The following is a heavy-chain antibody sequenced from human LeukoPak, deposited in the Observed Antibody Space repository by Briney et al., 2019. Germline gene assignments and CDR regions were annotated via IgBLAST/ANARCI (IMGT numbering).Heavy chain of an antibody. V-gene: IGHV3-21*01. Sequence: GGSLRLSCAASGFTFSKHGMNRVRQAPGKGLEWVSSISSSSSYIYYADSVKGRFTISRDNAKNSLYLQMNSLRAEDTAVYYCAAYYYDSSGYYYWGQGTLVTVSS. CDR1: GFTFSKHG. CDR2: ISSSSSYI. D-gene: IGHD3-22*01. CDR3: AAYYYDSSGYYY. J-gene: IGHJ4*02.